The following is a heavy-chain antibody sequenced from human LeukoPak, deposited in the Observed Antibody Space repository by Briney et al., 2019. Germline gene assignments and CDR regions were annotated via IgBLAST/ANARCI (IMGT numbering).Heavy chain of an antibody. CDR3: ARLSSGWYPGFDFDY. CDR2: IYPGDSGT. J-gene: IGHJ4*02. CDR1: GYSFTSYW. D-gene: IGHD6-19*01. Sequence: GESLKISCKGSGYSFTSYWIGWVRQMPGKGLEWMGIIYPGDSGTRYSPSFQGQVTISADKSISTAYPQWSSLKASDTAMYYCARLSSGWYPGFDFDYWGQGTLVTVSS. V-gene: IGHV5-51*01.